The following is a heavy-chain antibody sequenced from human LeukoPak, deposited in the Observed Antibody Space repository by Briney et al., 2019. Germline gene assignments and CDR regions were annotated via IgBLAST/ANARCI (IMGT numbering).Heavy chain of an antibody. CDR2: VYYSGYT. J-gene: IGHJ4*02. D-gene: IGHD6-19*01. CDR3: ARQIGVTSSEDY. Sequence: SETLSLTCTVSGGSISSSGYYYWGWIRQPLGKGLEWIGSVYYSGYTYQSPSLKSRVTISVDTSKNQFSLKLSSVTAADTAVYYCARQIGVTSSEDYWGQGTLVTVSS. V-gene: IGHV4-39*01. CDR1: GGSISSSGYYY.